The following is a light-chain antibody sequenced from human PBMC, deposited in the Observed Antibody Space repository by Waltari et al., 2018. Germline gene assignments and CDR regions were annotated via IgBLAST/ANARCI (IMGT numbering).Light chain of an antibody. J-gene: IGKJ4*01. V-gene: IGKV3-15*01. CDR1: QSVNNK. CDR3: QQYSDWPLT. CDR2: DAS. Sequence: VLLTQSPASLSVSPGDTVTLSCRASQSVNNKLAWYQQKPGQAPRLLIYDASTRATGIPTSFSGSGSGTEFTITISSLQSEDFAVYYCQQYSDWPLTFGGGTKVEIK.